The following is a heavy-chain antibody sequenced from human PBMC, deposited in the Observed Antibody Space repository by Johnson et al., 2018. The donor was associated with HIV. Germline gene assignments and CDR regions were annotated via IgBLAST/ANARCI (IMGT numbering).Heavy chain of an antibody. CDR2: ISYDGSNK. CDR3: VTDIAVYDSGSAISDAFDI. D-gene: IGHD3-22*01. CDR1: GFTFTSYT. V-gene: IGHV3-30*04. J-gene: IGHJ3*02. Sequence: QVQLVESGGGVVQPGRSLRLFCAVSGFTFTSYTMHWVRQAPGRGLEWVAVISYDGSNKYYAASLEGRFTLSSDNSKNTLFLQVNSLRAEDTAMYYCVTDIAVYDSGSAISDAFDIWGQGTMVTVSS.